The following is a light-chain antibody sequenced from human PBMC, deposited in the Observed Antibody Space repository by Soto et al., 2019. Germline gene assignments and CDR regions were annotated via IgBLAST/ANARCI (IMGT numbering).Light chain of an antibody. J-gene: IGLJ3*02. CDR3: QSYDGSNWV. V-gene: IGLV6-57*04. Sequence: NFLLTQPHSVSESPGKTVTISCTRSSGNIASNYVQWYQQRPGSAPTTMIYEDNQRPSGVPDRFSGSIDSSSDSASLTISGLKTEDEADYYCQSYDGSNWVFGGGTKLTVL. CDR2: EDN. CDR1: SGNIASNY.